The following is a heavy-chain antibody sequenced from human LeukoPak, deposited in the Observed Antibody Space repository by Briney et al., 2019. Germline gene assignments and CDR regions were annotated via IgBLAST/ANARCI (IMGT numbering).Heavy chain of an antibody. D-gene: IGHD3-3*01. Sequence: SETLSLTCTVSGGSVSSYYWSWIRQPPGKGLEWIGYIYYSGNTNYNPPLKSRVTISVDTSKNQFSLKLRSVTAADTAVYYCARASYDFWSGYPKRGGMDVWGQGTTVTVSS. CDR3: ARASYDFWSGYPKRGGMDV. CDR1: GGSVSSYY. V-gene: IGHV4-59*02. CDR2: IYYSGNT. J-gene: IGHJ6*02.